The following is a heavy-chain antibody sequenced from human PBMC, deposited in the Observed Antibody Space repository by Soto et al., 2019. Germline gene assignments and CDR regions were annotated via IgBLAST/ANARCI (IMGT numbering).Heavy chain of an antibody. V-gene: IGHV3-74*01. Sequence: GGSLRLSCAGSGFTFSSYWMHWVRQAPGKGLVWVSRMYTDGSNTYYADSVKGRFTISRDNAKDTLYLQMNSLRAEDTAVYYCVRGNTGYGKFDSWGQGTLVTVSS. CDR1: GFTFSSYW. CDR2: MYTDGSNT. CDR3: VRGNTGYGKFDS. J-gene: IGHJ4*02. D-gene: IGHD5-12*01.